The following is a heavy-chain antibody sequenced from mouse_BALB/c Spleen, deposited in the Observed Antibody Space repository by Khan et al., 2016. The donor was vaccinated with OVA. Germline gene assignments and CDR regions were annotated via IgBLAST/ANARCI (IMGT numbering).Heavy chain of an antibody. Sequence: QLEESGPGLVKPSQSLSLTCTVTGYSITSYYAWNWLRQFPGNKLEWMGYISSTGGTSYNTSLKSRISITRDTSKNQFFLQLKSVTAEDTATYYCARSLYYSYGYALECWGRGTLVTVSS. CDR1: GYSITSYYA. D-gene: IGHD2-14*01. CDR2: ISSTGGT. V-gene: IGHV3-2*02. J-gene: IGHJ4*01. CDR3: ARSLYYSYGYALEC.